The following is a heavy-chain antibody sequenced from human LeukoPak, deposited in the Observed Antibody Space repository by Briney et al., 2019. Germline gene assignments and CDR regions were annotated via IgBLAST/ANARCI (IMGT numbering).Heavy chain of an antibody. Sequence: ASVKVSCKASGYTFTGYYMHWVRQAPGQGLEWMGWINPNSGGTNYAQKFQGRVTMTRDTSTSTAYMELSRLRSDDTAVYYCARDRGYSGYVSYYFDYWGQGTLVTVSS. V-gene: IGHV1-2*02. CDR2: INPNSGGT. CDR1: GYTFTGYY. J-gene: IGHJ4*02. CDR3: ARDRGYSGYVSYYFDY. D-gene: IGHD5-12*01.